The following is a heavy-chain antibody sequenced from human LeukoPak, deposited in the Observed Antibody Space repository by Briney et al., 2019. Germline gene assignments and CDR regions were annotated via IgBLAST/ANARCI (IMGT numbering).Heavy chain of an antibody. Sequence: TSETLSLTCAVSGGSISSSNWWSWVRQPPGKGLEWIGEIYHSGSTNYNPSLKSRVTISVDTSKNQFSLKLSSVTAADTAVYYCARDQQLVYDYYYGMDVWGQGTTVTVSS. CDR3: ARDQQLVYDYYYGMDV. CDR1: GGSISSSNW. D-gene: IGHD6-13*01. V-gene: IGHV4-4*02. CDR2: IYHSGST. J-gene: IGHJ6*02.